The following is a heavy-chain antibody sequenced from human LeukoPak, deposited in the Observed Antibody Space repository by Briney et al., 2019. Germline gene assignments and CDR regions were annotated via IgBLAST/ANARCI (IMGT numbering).Heavy chain of an antibody. J-gene: IGHJ4*02. V-gene: IGHV4-4*02. Sequence: SETLSLTCGVSGGSISSTNWWTWVRQPPGEGLEWIGEVHLSGRTNYNPSLESRVTMSVDMSENHISLKLTSVTAADTAVYYCAREGGPHRPLDYSGQGTLVTVSS. CDR2: VHLSGRT. CDR3: AREGGPHRPLDY. CDR1: GGSISSTNW.